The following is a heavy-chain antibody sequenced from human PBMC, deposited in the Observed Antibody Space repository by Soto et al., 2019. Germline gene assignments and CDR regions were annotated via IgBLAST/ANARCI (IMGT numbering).Heavy chain of an antibody. CDR3: ERAMCTTAAASFYLGLNV. CDR2: IVAVFPSV. J-gene: IGHJ6*02. V-gene: IGHV1-69*18. CDR1: GGAFNNYA. D-gene: IGHD6-13*01. Sequence: QGQLVQSVAEVKWPRSSVKVSCKASGGAFNNYAIYWVRQAPGQGLTWLGTIVAVFPSVYYAPRSPGRLSITAGGFSHRVYMMLTSLHSEDADVYYCERAMCTTAAASFYLGLNVWCHVNSVTVAS.